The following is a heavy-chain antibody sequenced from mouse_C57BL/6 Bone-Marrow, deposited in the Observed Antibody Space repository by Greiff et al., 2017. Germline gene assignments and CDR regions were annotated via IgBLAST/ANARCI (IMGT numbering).Heavy chain of an antibody. V-gene: IGHV14-4*01. CDR3: TNGGMDY. J-gene: IGHJ4*01. Sequence: VQLKESGAELVRPGASVKLSCTASGFNIKDDYMHWVKQRPEQGLEWIGWIDPENGDTEYASKFQGKATITADTSSNTAYLQLSSLTSEDTAVYYWTNGGMDYWGQGTSVTVSS. CDR1: GFNIKDDY. CDR2: IDPENGDT.